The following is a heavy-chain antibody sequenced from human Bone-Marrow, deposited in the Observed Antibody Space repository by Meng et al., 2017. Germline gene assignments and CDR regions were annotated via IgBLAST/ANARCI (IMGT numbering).Heavy chain of an antibody. V-gene: IGHV4-34*01. D-gene: IGHD6-6*01. CDR2: INHSGST. CDR3: ARGLRAARPLLFGY. Sequence: QSQSQQLGPGRVESSEALSLPCAVYCGLFRCYYRSWIRQPPGKGLEWFGEINHSGSTNYNPSLKSRVTISVDTSKNQFSLKLSSVTAADTAVYYCARGLRAARPLLFGYWGQGTLVTVSS. J-gene: IGHJ4*02. CDR1: CGLFRCYY.